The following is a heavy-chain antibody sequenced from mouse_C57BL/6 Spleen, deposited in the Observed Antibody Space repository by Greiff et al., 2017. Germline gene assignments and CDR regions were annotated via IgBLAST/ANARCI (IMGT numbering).Heavy chain of an antibody. D-gene: IGHD4-1*01. CDR3: ARGELGFAMDY. Sequence: QVHVKQSEPELVKPGASVKISCKASGYAFSSSWMNWVKQRPGKGLEWIGRIYPGDGDTNYHGKFKGKATLTADKSSSTAYMQLSSLTSEDSAVYFCARGELGFAMDYWGQGTSVTVSS. J-gene: IGHJ4*01. V-gene: IGHV1-82*01. CDR1: GYAFSSSW. CDR2: IYPGDGDT.